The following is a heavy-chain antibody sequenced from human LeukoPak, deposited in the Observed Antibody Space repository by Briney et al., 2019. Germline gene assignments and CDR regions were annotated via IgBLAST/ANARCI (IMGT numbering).Heavy chain of an antibody. J-gene: IGHJ4*02. CDR1: GFTFSSYA. CDR2: VSGSGGYT. V-gene: IGHV3-23*01. Sequence: PGGSLRLSCAASGFTFSSYAMSWVRQAPGKGLEWVSSVSGSGGYTYYAGSVKGRFTIFRDNSKNTLYLQMNSLIAEDTAIYYCAKDRPNYYDSSGHYYRRDGDYWGQGTLVTVSS. D-gene: IGHD3-22*01. CDR3: AKDRPNYYDSSGHYYRRDGDY.